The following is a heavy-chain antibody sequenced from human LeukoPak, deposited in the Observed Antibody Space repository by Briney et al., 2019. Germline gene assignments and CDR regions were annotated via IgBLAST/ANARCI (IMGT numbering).Heavy chain of an antibody. CDR1: GFTVSSNY. Sequence: GGSLRLSCAASGFTVSSNYMSWVRQAPGKGLEWVSSISSSSSYIYYADSVKGRFTISRDNAKNSLYLQMNSLRAEDTAVYYCARDAVVVINFFDYWGQGTLVTVSS. V-gene: IGHV3-21*01. CDR3: ARDAVVVINFFDY. J-gene: IGHJ4*02. CDR2: ISSSSSYI. D-gene: IGHD3-22*01.